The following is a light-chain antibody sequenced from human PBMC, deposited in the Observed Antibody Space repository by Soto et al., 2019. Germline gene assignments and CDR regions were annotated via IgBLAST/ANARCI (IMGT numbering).Light chain of an antibody. CDR2: GAS. Sequence: EIVLTQSPGTLSLFPGERATLSCRASQSVSSTYFAWYRQKPGQPPSLLIYGASNRATGVPDRFSGSGSGTDFTLSVTRLEPEDFAVYYCHQYAVSPLTFGGGTTVEIK. V-gene: IGKV3-20*01. CDR1: QSVSSTY. CDR3: HQYAVSPLT. J-gene: IGKJ4*01.